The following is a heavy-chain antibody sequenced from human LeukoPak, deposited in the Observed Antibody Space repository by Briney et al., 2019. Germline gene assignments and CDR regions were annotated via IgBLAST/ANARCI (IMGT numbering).Heavy chain of an antibody. V-gene: IGHV2-70*11. CDR1: GFSLSTSGMC. Sequence: SGPTLVNPTQTLTLTCTFSGFSLSTSGMCVSWIRQPPGKALEWLARIDWDDDKYYNTSQKTRLTISKDTSKNQVVLTMTNMDPVDTATYYCARNLGMIDYWGQGTLVTVSS. J-gene: IGHJ4*02. D-gene: IGHD1-14*01. CDR3: ARNLGMIDY. CDR2: IDWDDDK.